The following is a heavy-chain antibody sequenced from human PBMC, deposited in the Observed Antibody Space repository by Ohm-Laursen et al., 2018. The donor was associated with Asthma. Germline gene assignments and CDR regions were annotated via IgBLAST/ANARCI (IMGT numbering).Heavy chain of an antibody. Sequence: SLRLSCSASGFTFSLYAINWVRQAPGKGLEWVSYISSDSVTIYYADSVKGRFTISRDNAKHSLYLQMTSLRAEDTAVYFCARDLMDWYSPSLDFWGQGTLVTVSS. CDR2: ISSDSVTI. D-gene: IGHD3/OR15-3a*01. CDR1: GFTFSLYA. J-gene: IGHJ4*02. V-gene: IGHV3-48*01. CDR3: ARDLMDWYSPSLDF.